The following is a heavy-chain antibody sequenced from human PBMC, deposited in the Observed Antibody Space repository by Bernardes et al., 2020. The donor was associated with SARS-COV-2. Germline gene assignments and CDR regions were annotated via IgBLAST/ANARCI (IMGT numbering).Heavy chain of an antibody. J-gene: IGHJ4*02. V-gene: IGHV3-48*01. Sequence: GRPLRFSCGTSGITFEDSGFNWVRKAPGKGLEWLAHISKSGDATYYSDSVKGRFTVSRDNAKHSLYLQINGLTGGDTAVYYCARGIETVDFWGQGTLVTVSS. CDR1: GITFEDSG. CDR3: ARGIETVDF. CDR2: ISKSGDAT.